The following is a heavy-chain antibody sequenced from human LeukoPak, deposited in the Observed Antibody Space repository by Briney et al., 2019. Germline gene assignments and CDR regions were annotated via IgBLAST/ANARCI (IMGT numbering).Heavy chain of an antibody. CDR1: GFTFTSHS. D-gene: IGHD2-21*01. CDR3: VRDVIHSYFDI. V-gene: IGHV3-21*01. Sequence: GGSWRLSCVASGFTFTSHSLDWVRQAPGKGLEWVSSITGSGSIQYADSVKGRFTISRDNAKNSLYLQMDGLRAEDTAVYYCVRDVIHSYFDIWGQGILVTVSS. CDR2: ITGSGSI. J-gene: IGHJ4*02.